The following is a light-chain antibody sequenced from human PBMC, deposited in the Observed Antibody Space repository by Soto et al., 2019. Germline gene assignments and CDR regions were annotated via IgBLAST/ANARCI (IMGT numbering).Light chain of an antibody. CDR1: SGHSSYA. V-gene: IGLV4-69*01. CDR2: LNNDGSH. Sequence: QLVLTQSPSASASLGASVKLTCTLSSGHSSYAIAWHQKQPVQGTRDLLDLNNDGSHTKGAGIPYRFSGSSSGADRYLIIYGLHAEDVADYYCQTLGTGFPFFGGGTKLTVL. CDR3: QTLGTGFPF. J-gene: IGLJ2*01.